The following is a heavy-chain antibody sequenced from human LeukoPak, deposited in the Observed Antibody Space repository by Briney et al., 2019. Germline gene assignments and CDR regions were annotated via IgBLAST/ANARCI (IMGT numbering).Heavy chain of an antibody. J-gene: IGHJ5*01. Sequence: GGSLRLSCAASGFSFSNYAMHWVRQAPGKGLEWVAVIWHDSRNEYYLNSVKGRFTISRDNPNNRLYLEMNSLRTEDTAVYFCARVMYDFWSPRHPLAFNSWGQGTPVIVSS. V-gene: IGHV3-33*08. D-gene: IGHD3-3*01. CDR2: IWHDSRNE. CDR1: GFSFSNYA. CDR3: ARVMYDFWSPRHPLAFNS.